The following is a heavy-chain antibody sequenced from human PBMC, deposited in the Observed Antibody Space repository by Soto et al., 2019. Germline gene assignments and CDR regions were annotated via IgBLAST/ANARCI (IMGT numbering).Heavy chain of an antibody. V-gene: IGHV3-21*01. CDR1: GFTFSSYS. J-gene: IGHJ6*02. CDR2: ISSSSSYI. CDR3: ARDIGSRYYYYGMDV. D-gene: IGHD1-26*01. Sequence: EVQLVESGGGLVKPGGSLRLSCAASGFTFSSYSMNWVRQAPGKGLEWVSSISSSSSYIYYADSVKGRFTISRDNAKNSLYLQMNSLRAEDTAVYYCARDIGSRYYYYGMDVWGQGATVTVS.